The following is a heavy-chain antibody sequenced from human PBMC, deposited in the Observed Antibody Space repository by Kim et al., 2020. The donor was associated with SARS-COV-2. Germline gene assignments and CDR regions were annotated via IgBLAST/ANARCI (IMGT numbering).Heavy chain of an antibody. CDR3: ARDGYYFDY. Sequence: GGSLRLSCAASGFSFSSYAMHWVRQAPGKGLEWVAVISYDGRSNNYAESVKGRLTISRDNSKNTLYLQVNSLRAEDTAVYYCARDGYYFDYWGQGTLVTV. J-gene: IGHJ4*02. D-gene: IGHD6-13*01. V-gene: IGHV3-30*04. CDR1: GFSFSSYA. CDR2: ISYDGRSN.